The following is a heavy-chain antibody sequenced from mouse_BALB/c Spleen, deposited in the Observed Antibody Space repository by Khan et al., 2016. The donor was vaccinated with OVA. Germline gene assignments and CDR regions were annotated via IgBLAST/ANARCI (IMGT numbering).Heavy chain of an antibody. J-gene: IGHJ4*01. D-gene: IGHD2-14*01. V-gene: IGHV9-4*02. Sequence: QIQLVQSGPELKKPGETVRISCKASGYTFTTAGIQWVQKMPGKGLKWIGWINTHSGVPKYAEDFKGRFAFSLEISVNTAYLQITNLNNEDTAAYFFAWGGAAYYRSDGGAMEYWGQGTSVTVSS. CDR3: AWGGAAYYRSDGGAMEY. CDR1: GYTFTTAG. CDR2: INTHSGVP.